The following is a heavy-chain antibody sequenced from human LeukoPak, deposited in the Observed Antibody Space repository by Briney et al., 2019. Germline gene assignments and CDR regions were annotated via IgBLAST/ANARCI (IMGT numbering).Heavy chain of an antibody. V-gene: IGHV3-7*01. D-gene: IGHD3-16*01. J-gene: IGHJ1*01. Sequence: GRSLRLSCAVSELSFSLFTMSWVRHAAGKGREWVAKMKEDGSDAKYVDSVKGRLSISRDNAKNSLYLQMNSLRHEDTAVYFCVVGGAGGGYFPNWGQGSLVIVSS. CDR2: MKEDGSDA. CDR3: VVGGAGGGYFPN. CDR1: ELSFSLFT.